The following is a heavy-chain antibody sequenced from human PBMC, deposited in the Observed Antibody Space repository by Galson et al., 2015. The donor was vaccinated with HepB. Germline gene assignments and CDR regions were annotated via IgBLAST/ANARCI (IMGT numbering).Heavy chain of an antibody. Sequence: SLRLSCAASGFTFSSYSMNWVRQAPGKGLEWVSSISSSSSYIYYADSVKGRFTISRDNAKNSLYLQMSSLRAEDTAVYYCARNIRLEMATINNWFDPWGQGTLVTVSS. J-gene: IGHJ5*02. V-gene: IGHV3-21*01. CDR2: ISSSSSYI. CDR3: ARNIRLEMATINNWFDP. CDR1: GFTFSSYS. D-gene: IGHD5-24*01.